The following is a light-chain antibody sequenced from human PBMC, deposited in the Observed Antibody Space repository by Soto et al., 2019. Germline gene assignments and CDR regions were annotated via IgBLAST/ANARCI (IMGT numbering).Light chain of an antibody. CDR3: QQYDNLPFT. CDR2: DAS. J-gene: IGKJ4*01. Sequence: DIQMTQSPSSLSASVGDRVTITCQASQDISNYLNWYQQKLGKAPKLLIYDASNLETGVPSRFSGSGSGTDFTFTISSLQPEDIATYYCQQYDNLPFTFGGGTKVDIK. CDR1: QDISNY. V-gene: IGKV1-33*01.